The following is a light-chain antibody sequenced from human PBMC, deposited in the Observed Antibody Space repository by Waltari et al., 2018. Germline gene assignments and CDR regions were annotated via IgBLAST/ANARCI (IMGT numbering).Light chain of an antibody. CDR3: QKYGSLPAT. CDR1: QSLSKY. CDR2: DAS. J-gene: IGKJ1*01. V-gene: IGKV3-20*01. Sequence: EILLTHSPGTLSWSPGERATLSCTARQSLSKYLAWYQQKPGQAPSLLIYDASSRATGIPDRFSGSGSGTDFSLTISRLEPEDFAVYYCQKYGSLPATFGQGTKVEIK.